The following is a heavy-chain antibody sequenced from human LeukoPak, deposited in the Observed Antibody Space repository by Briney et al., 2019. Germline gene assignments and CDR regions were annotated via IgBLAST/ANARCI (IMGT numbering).Heavy chain of an antibody. CDR1: GGSISSYY. CDR3: ARHNMVVWFGVPFDP. V-gene: IGHV4-59*08. CDR2: IYYSGST. D-gene: IGHD3-10*01. J-gene: IGHJ5*02. Sequence: SETLSLTCTVSGGSISSYYWSWIRQPPGKGLEWIGYIYYSGSTNYNPSLKSRVTISVDTSKNQFSLKLSSVTAADTAVYYCARHNMVVWFGVPFDPWGQGTLVTVSS.